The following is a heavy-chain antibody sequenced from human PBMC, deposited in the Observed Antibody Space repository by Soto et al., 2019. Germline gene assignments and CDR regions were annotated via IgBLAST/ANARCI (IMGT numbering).Heavy chain of an antibody. CDR2: INAGNGNT. D-gene: IGHD2-21*02. Sequence: QVQLVQSGAEEKKPGASVKVSCKASGYIFTSYAMHWVRQAPGQRLEWMGWINAGNGNTKYSQKFQGRVTITRDTSASTAYMELRSLRSEDTAVYYCARSIVVVTALDYWGQGTLVTVSS. CDR3: ARSIVVVTALDY. V-gene: IGHV1-3*05. J-gene: IGHJ4*02. CDR1: GYIFTSYA.